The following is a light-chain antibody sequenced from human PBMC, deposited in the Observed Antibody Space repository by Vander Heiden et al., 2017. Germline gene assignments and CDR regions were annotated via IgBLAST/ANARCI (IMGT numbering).Light chain of an antibody. Sequence: EIVLTQSPGTLSLSPGERATLSCRASPSVSSSYLAWYQQKPGQAPRLLIYGASSRATGIPDRFSGSGSGTDFTLTISRLEPEDFAVYYYQQYGSSPQTFGQGTKVEIK. CDR3: QQYGSSPQT. J-gene: IGKJ1*01. V-gene: IGKV3-20*01. CDR2: GAS. CDR1: PSVSSSY.